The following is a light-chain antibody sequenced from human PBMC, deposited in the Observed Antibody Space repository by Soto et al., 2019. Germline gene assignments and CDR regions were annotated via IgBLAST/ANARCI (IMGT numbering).Light chain of an antibody. CDR1: QSISSY. CDR2: DAS. Sequence: DIQMTQSPSSLAAPVGDRVTITCRASQSISSYLNWYQQKPGKAPKLLIFDASSLQSGVPSRFSGRGSGTDFTLTISSLQPEDFATYYCQQSYSTPPYTFGQGTKLEIK. V-gene: IGKV1-39*01. J-gene: IGKJ2*01. CDR3: QQSYSTPPYT.